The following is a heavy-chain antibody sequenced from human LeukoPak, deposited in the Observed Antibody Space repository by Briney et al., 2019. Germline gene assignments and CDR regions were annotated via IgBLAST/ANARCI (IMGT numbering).Heavy chain of an antibody. J-gene: IGHJ4*02. CDR1: GLTFSSYE. CDR3: ARYGQLVPGFGY. D-gene: IGHD6-6*01. CDR2: ISSSSSSI. V-gene: IGHV3-48*01. Sequence: SGGSLRLSCVASGLTFSSYEMNWVRQAPGKGLEWVSYISSSSSSIYYADSVKGRFTISRDNAKNSLYLQMNSLRAEDTAVYYCARYGQLVPGFGYWGQGTLVTVSS.